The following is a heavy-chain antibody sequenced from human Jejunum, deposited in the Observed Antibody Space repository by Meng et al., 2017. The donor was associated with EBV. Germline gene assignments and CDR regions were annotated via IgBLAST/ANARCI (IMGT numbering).Heavy chain of an antibody. Sequence: QVQLQESGPGLVKPSETLSLTCTVSGASISDYNWSWIRQSPGKGLEWIGFVFNRGSSNYNPSLRSRVAMSLDTSRNKFSLKLNSVTAADTAVYYCARDRGTAREFDIWGQGTLVTVS. J-gene: IGHJ4*02. CDR1: GASISDYN. CDR3: ARDRGTAREFDI. CDR2: VFNRGSS. D-gene: IGHD3-10*01. V-gene: IGHV4-59*01.